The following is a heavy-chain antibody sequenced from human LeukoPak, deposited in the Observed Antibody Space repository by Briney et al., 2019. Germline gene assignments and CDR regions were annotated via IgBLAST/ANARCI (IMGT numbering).Heavy chain of an antibody. CDR2: IYYSGST. J-gene: IGHJ4*02. CDR3: ARQTGSGLFILP. CDR1: GGSISSNSYY. Sequence: SETLSLTCTVSGGSISSNSYYWGWIRQPPGKGLEWIGSIYYSGSTYYNPSLKSRVTISVDTSKNQFSLRLTSMTAADTAVYYCARQTGSGLFILPGGQGTLVTVSS. V-gene: IGHV4-39*01. D-gene: IGHD3/OR15-3a*01.